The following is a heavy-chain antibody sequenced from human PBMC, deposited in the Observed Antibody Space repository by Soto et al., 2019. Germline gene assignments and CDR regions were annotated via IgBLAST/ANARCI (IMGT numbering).Heavy chain of an antibody. CDR2: ISSSGSTM. V-gene: IGHV3-48*03. D-gene: IGHD5-18*01. Sequence: EVQLVESGGGLVQPGGSLRLSCAASIFTFSSYEMNWVRQAPGKGLEWVSYISSSGSTMYYADSVKGRFTISRDNAKNSLYLQMNSLRVEDTAVYYCASIAARYSFGYGVDYWGQGTLVTVSS. J-gene: IGHJ4*02. CDR3: ASIAARYSFGYGVDY. CDR1: IFTFSSYE.